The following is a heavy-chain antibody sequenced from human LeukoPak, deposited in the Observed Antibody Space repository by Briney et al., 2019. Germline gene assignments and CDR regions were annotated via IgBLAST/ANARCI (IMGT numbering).Heavy chain of an antibody. J-gene: IGHJ6*02. Sequence: GGSLRLSCAASGFTFSSYGMHWVRQAPGKGLEWVAVIWYDGSNKYYADSVKSRFTISRDNSKNTLYLQMNSLRAEDTAVYYCARVNHDYKGDYYYYGMDVWGQGTTVTVSS. D-gene: IGHD4-4*01. V-gene: IGHV3-33*01. CDR2: IWYDGSNK. CDR3: ARVNHDYKGDYYYYGMDV. CDR1: GFTFSSYG.